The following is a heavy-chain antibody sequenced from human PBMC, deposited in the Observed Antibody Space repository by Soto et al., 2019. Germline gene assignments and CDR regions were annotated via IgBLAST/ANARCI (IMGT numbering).Heavy chain of an antibody. D-gene: IGHD6-19*01. CDR3: ARDRGGGVAGFNWLDP. V-gene: IGHV3-48*02. J-gene: IGHJ5*02. CDR1: GFKFSMFG. CDR2: ISSSSTTI. Sequence: LQESGGDLVQPGGSLRLSCAASGFKFSMFGMNWVRQAPGKGLEWIAYISSSSTTIVYGGSVEGRFTVSRDNVENSLYLQMKSLRDDDTAVYYCARDRGGGVAGFNWLDPWGHGTPVTVST.